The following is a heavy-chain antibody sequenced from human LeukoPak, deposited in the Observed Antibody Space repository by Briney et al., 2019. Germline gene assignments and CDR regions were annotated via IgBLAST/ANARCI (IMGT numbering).Heavy chain of an antibody. J-gene: IGHJ4*02. Sequence: SETLSLTCAVYGGSFSGYYWSWIRQPPGKGLEWIGEINHSGSTNYNPSLKSRVTISVDTSKNQFSLKLSPVTAADTAVYYCARDSRMYSSGWYPYWGQGTLVTVSS. V-gene: IGHV4-34*01. D-gene: IGHD6-19*01. CDR2: INHSGST. CDR1: GGSFSGYY. CDR3: ARDSRMYSSGWYPY.